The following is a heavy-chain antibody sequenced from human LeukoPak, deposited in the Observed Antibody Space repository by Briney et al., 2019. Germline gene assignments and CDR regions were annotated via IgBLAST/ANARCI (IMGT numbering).Heavy chain of an antibody. Sequence: ASVKVSCKASRYTFTSYDINWVREAAGHGLEWMGWMNPNTGRTGYAQKFQGRITMTRDTSINTAYMELTDLRSEDTAIYYCARLSQTPDYYTLGGYYYLGYWGQGTPVTVSS. CDR2: MNPNTGRT. CDR1: RYTFTSYD. CDR3: ARLSQTPDYYTLGGYYYLGY. V-gene: IGHV1-8*01. J-gene: IGHJ4*02. D-gene: IGHD3-10*01.